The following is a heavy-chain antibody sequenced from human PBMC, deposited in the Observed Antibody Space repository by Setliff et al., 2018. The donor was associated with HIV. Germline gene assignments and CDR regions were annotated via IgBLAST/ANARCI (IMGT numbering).Heavy chain of an antibody. Sequence: SETLSLTCTVSGGSISSGGPGYYWGWVRQPPGGGLEWIGSVYYSGSTYYNPSLRSRVTISVDTSKNTLYLQMNSLRAEDTAVYYCARRAYCSSTTCFDNWGQGTLVTVSS. CDR1: GGSISSGGPGYY. CDR2: VYYSGST. J-gene: IGHJ4*02. D-gene: IGHD2-2*01. V-gene: IGHV4-39*01. CDR3: ARRAYCSSTTCFDN.